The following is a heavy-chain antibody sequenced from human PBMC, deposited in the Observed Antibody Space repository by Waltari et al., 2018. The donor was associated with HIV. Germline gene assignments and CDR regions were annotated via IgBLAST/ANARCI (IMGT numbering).Heavy chain of an antibody. CDR3: ARDIYEYWSGYHYGMDL. CDR1: GFTLGRLT. J-gene: IGHJ6*02. V-gene: IGHV3-21*02. D-gene: IGHD3-3*01. CDR2: ISSSNNFI. Sequence: EEKSVESGGGLEKLGGYMRRSCEASGFTLGRLTLTCALQSPGKGLEGVWSISSSNNFIYYGPSVRGRFTISRDNDKSLVHLQMNKLRVEDTAIYCWARDIYEYWSGYHYGMDLWGQGTTVTVSS.